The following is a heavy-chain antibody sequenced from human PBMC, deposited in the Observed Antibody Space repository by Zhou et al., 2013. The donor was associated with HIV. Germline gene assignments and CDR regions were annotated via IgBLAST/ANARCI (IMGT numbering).Heavy chain of an antibody. CDR2: IYASGST. V-gene: IGHV4-4*07. CDR1: GDSISNYY. Sequence: QVQLQESGPGLVKPSETLSLTCTVSGDSISNYYWSWIRQPAGKGLEWIGRIYASGSTKYNPSLKSRVTISIDTSKNQFSLKLSSVTAADTAVYYCARLVAARDYYYYIDVWGRGTTVTVSS. D-gene: IGHD6-13*01. J-gene: IGHJ6*03. CDR3: ARLVAARDYYYYIDV.